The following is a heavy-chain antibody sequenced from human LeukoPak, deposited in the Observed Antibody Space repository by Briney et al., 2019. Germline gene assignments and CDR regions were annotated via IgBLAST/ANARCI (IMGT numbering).Heavy chain of an antibody. Sequence: PETLSLTCTVSGGSISSSSYYWGWIRQPPGKGLEWIGSIYYSGSTYYNPSLKSRVTISVDTSKNQFSLKLSSVTAADTAVYYCASLIKDFWSGYYSDYWGQGTLVTVSS. CDR1: GGSISSSSYY. V-gene: IGHV4-39*01. CDR3: ASLIKDFWSGYYSDY. CDR2: IYYSGST. D-gene: IGHD3-3*01. J-gene: IGHJ4*02.